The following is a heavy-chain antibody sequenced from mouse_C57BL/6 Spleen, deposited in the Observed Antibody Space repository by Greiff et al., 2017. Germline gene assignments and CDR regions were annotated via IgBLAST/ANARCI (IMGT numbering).Heavy chain of an antibody. Sequence: EVKLMESGGDLVKPGGSLKLSCAASGFTFSSYGMSWVRQTPDKRLEWVATISSGGSYTYYPDSVKGRFTISRDNAKNTLYLQLSSLKSEDTAMYYCARQGITTVVAVDCWGKGTTLTVSS. D-gene: IGHD1-1*01. V-gene: IGHV5-6*01. CDR3: ARQGITTVVAVDC. CDR2: ISSGGSYT. CDR1: GFTFSSYG. J-gene: IGHJ2*01.